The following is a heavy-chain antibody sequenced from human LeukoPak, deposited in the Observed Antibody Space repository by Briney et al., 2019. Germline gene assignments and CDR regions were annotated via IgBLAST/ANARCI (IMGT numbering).Heavy chain of an antibody. D-gene: IGHD3-22*01. CDR3: TTEYNFNYYDSSGYYY. Sequence: GGSLRLSCAASGFTFSSCAMSWVRQAPGKGLEWVSAISGSGGSTYYADSVKGRFTISRDNSKNTLYLQMNSLRAEDTAVYYCTTEYNFNYYDSSGYYYWGQGTLVTVSS. CDR1: GFTFSSCA. J-gene: IGHJ4*02. CDR2: ISGSGGST. V-gene: IGHV3-23*01.